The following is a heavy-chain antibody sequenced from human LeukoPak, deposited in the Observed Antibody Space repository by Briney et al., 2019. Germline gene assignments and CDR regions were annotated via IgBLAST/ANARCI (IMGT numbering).Heavy chain of an antibody. CDR3: ARGIADPYSFDS. V-gene: IGHV4-4*07. Sequence: AETLSLTCTVSGGSINFYYWSWIRQPAGKGLEWIGRIYSTGSTNYSPSLKSRVTMSVDKSKNQFSLNLSSVTAADTAVYYCARGIADPYSFDSWGQGTLVTVSS. CDR2: IYSTGST. CDR1: GGSINFYY. D-gene: IGHD6-13*01. J-gene: IGHJ4*02.